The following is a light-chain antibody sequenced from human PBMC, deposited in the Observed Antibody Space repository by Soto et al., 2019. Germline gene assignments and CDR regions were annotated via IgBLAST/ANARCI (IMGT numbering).Light chain of an antibody. Sequence: EIVLTQSPGTLSLSPGERATLSCRASQSVTSNYLAWYQQKPGQAPRLLIFGASIRATGIPDRFSGSGSGTDFTLTISRLEPEDVAVFYCQQYAESPITFGQGTRLEIK. CDR1: QSVTSNY. J-gene: IGKJ5*01. CDR2: GAS. CDR3: QQYAESPIT. V-gene: IGKV3-20*01.